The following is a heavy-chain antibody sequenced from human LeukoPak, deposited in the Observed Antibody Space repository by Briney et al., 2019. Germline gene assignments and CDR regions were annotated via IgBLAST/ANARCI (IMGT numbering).Heavy chain of an antibody. J-gene: IGHJ4*02. Sequence: SGPTLVKPTQTLTLTCTFSGFSLSTSGVGVGWIRQPPGKALEWLALIYWDDDKRYSPSLKSRLTITKDTSKNQVVLTMTNMDPVGTATYYCAHSLEYLHPDTAMAYYFDYWGQGTLVTVSS. CDR1: GFSLSTSGVG. CDR2: IYWDDDK. V-gene: IGHV2-5*02. D-gene: IGHD5-18*01. CDR3: AHSLEYLHPDTAMAYYFDY.